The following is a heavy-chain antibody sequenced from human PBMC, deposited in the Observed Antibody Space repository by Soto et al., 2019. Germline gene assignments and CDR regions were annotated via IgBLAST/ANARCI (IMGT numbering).Heavy chain of an antibody. CDR1: VFTFSSYA. V-gene: IGHV3-23*01. CDR2: ISGIGGST. J-gene: IGHJ6*02. CDR3: AKDPDSDYYYYGMDV. Sequence: GSLRLSGAASVFTFSSYAMSWVRQAPGKGLEWVSAISGIGGSTYYADSVKGRFTISRDNSKNTLYLQMNSLRAEDTAVYYCAKDPDSDYYYYGMDVWGQGTTVTVSS. D-gene: IGHD2-21*01.